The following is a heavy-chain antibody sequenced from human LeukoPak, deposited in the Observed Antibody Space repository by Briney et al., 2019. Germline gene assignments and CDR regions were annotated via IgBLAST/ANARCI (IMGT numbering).Heavy chain of an antibody. D-gene: IGHD6-19*01. Sequence: GGSLRLSCTASGYTFSSYGMHWVRQAPGKGLEWVAVISYDGSNKYYADSVKGRFTISRDNSKNTLYLQMNSMRAEDTAVYYCAKDLEWLAVARPFFDYWGQGTLVTVSS. CDR3: AKDLEWLAVARPFFDY. CDR2: ISYDGSNK. CDR1: GYTFSSYG. V-gene: IGHV3-30*18. J-gene: IGHJ4*02.